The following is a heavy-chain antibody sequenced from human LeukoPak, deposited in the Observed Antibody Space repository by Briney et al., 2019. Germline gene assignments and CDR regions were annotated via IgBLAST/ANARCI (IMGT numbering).Heavy chain of an antibody. D-gene: IGHD3-10*01. CDR3: ASHYGSGSYYWFDP. CDR1: GGSIRSSTDY. J-gene: IGHJ5*02. V-gene: IGHV4-39*01. CDR2: IYYSGST. Sequence: SETLSLTCTVSGGSIRSSTDYWGWIRQPPGKELEWIGSIYYSGSTYYNPSLKSRVTISVDTSKNQFSLKLSSVTAADTAVYYCASHYGSGSYYWFDPWGQGTLVTVSS.